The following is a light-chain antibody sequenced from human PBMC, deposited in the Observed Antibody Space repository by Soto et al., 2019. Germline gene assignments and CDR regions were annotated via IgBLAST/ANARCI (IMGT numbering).Light chain of an antibody. CDR1: RSIGRA. Sequence: GDTVTITCRASRSIGRALAWHQQKPGKAPKLVIHEEATLESAVPSRFSGSGSATEFTLTISSLQPDDFATYYCQQYAVYWTFGQGTKVE. V-gene: IGKV1-5*03. J-gene: IGKJ1*01. CDR2: EEA. CDR3: QQYAVYWT.